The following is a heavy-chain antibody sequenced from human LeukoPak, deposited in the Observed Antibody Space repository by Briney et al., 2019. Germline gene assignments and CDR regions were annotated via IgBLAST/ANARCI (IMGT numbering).Heavy chain of an antibody. CDR1: GGSFSGYY. V-gene: IGHV4-34*01. J-gene: IGHJ4*02. D-gene: IGHD6-19*01. CDR2: INHGGST. Sequence: SETLSLTCAVYGGSFSGYYWSWIRQPPGKGLEWIGEINHGGSTNYNPSLKSRVTISVDTSKNQFSLKLSSVTAADTAVYYCARARAVAGPDYWGQGTLVTVSS. CDR3: ARARAVAGPDY.